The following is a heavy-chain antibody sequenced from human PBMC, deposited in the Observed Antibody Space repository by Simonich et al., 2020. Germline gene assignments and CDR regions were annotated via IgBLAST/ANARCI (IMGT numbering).Heavy chain of an antibody. CDR2: ISGSGGST. Sequence: GGGLVQPGGSLRLSCAASGFTFSSYAMRCVRQAPGTGLGWFSAISGSGGSTYSADSMRGRFHISRDNSKNTLYLQMNSLRAEDTAVYYCAKDLGERITMIVVVIDAFDIWGQGTMVTVSS. J-gene: IGHJ3*02. CDR1: GFTFSSYA. V-gene: IGHV3-23*01. CDR3: AKDLGERITMIVVVIDAFDI. D-gene: IGHD3-22*01.